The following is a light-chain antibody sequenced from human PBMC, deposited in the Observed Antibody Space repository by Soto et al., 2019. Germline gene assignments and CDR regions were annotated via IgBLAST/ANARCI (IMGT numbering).Light chain of an antibody. Sequence: EIVLTQSPGTLSLSPGERATLSCRASQSVSTSYLAWYQQKPGQAPRLLIYGASSRATGIPDRFGGSGSGEDFPLAISRLEPEDLAVYYCQQYGSVPLTFGGGTKVEIK. J-gene: IGKJ4*01. CDR1: QSVSTSY. V-gene: IGKV3-20*01. CDR2: GAS. CDR3: QQYGSVPLT.